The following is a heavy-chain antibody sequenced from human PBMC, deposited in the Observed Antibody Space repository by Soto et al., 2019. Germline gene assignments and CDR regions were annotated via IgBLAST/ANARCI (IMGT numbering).Heavy chain of an antibody. V-gene: IGHV5-10-1*01. CDR2: IDPSDSYI. CDR3: ARHDCSSTRCYNFGMDV. D-gene: IGHD2-2*02. J-gene: IGHJ6*02. Sequence: ESLKISCEGSGYSFTNYWISWVRQMPGKGLEWMGRIDPSDSYIKYSPSFQGHVTISADNSISTAYLQWSSLKASDTAMYYCARHDCSSTRCYNFGMDVWGQGTTVTVSS. CDR1: GYSFTNYW.